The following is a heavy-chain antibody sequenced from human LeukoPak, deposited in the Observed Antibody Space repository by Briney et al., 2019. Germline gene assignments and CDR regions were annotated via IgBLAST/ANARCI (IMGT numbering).Heavy chain of an antibody. CDR3: ARRSGRPYYFDY. J-gene: IGHJ4*02. CDR1: GYTFTSHD. D-gene: IGHD3-10*01. Sequence: GASVKVSCKASGYTFTSHDINWVRQATGQGLEWMGWMNPNSGNTGYAQKFQGRVTMTRNTSRRTAYMELSSLRSEDTAVYYCARRSGRPYYFDYWGQGTLVTVSS. CDR2: MNPNSGNT. V-gene: IGHV1-8*01.